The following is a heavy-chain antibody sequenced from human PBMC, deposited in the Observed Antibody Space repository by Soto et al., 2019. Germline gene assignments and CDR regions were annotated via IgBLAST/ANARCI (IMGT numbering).Heavy chain of an antibody. Sequence: ASVKVSCKASGYTFTGYYMHWVRQAPGQGLEWMGWINPNSGGTNYAQKFQGWVTMTRDTSITTAYLQRSSLRSSDSAIYCCARWPTGYRSSNFDQWGQGTLVTVSS. D-gene: IGHD6-13*01. CDR1: GYTFTGYY. CDR2: INPNSGGT. J-gene: IGHJ4*02. CDR3: ARWPTGYRSSNFDQ. V-gene: IGHV1-2*04.